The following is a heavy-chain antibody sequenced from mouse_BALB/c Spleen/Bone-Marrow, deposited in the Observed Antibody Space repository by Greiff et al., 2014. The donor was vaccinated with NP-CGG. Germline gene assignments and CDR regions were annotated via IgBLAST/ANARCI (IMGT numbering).Heavy chain of an antibody. Sequence: VLLVESGTELMKPGASVKISCKASGYTFSSYWIEWVNQRPGHGLEWIGEIFPGSGSTNYNEKFKGKATFTADTSSNTAYMQLSSLTYEDSAVYFYARRGHSFDWFAYWGQGTLVTVSA. CDR1: GYTFSSYW. V-gene: IGHV1-9*01. J-gene: IGHJ3*01. CDR2: IFPGSGST. CDR3: ARRGHSFDWFAY. D-gene: IGHD3-1*01.